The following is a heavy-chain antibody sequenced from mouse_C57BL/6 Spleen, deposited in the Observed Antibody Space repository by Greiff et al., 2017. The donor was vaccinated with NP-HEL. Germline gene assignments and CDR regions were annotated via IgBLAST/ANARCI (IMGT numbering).Heavy chain of an antibody. CDR3: TRRSYGSRYWYFDV. CDR1: GYTFTDYE. V-gene: IGHV1-15*01. CDR2: IDPETGGT. D-gene: IGHD1-1*01. Sequence: VQLQQSGAELVRPGASVTLSCKASGYTFTDYEMHWVKQTPVHGLEWIGAIDPETGGTAYNQKFKGKAILTADKSSSTAYMELRSLTSEDTADYYCTRRSYGSRYWYFDVWGTGTTVTVSS. J-gene: IGHJ1*03.